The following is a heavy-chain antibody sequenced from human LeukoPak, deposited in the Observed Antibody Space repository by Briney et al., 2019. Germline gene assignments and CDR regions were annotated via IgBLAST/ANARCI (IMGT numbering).Heavy chain of an antibody. J-gene: IGHJ3*02. CDR3: AITGNQLLDDAFDI. D-gene: IGHD2-2*01. CDR1: GYTFTSYD. Sequence: GASVKVSCKASGYTFTSYDINWVRQAPGQGLEWMGWMNSNSGNTGYAQKFQGRLTITRITSISTAYMELSSLRSEDTAVYYCAITGNQLLDDAFDIWGQGTMVTVSS. CDR2: MNSNSGNT. V-gene: IGHV1-8*03.